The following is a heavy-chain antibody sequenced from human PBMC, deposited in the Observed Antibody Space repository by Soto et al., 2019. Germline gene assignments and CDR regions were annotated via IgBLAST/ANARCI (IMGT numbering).Heavy chain of an antibody. D-gene: IGHD2-15*01. CDR2: ISGSGGST. CDR1: GFTFSSYA. V-gene: IGHV3-23*01. J-gene: IGHJ3*02. CDR3: AKDREYCSGGSCMLEAFDI. Sequence: GSLRLSCAASGFTFSSYAMSWVRQAPGKGLEWVSAISGSGGSTYYADSVKGRFTISRDNSKNTLYLQMNSLRAEDTAVYYCAKDREYCSGGSCMLEAFDIWGQGTMVTVSS.